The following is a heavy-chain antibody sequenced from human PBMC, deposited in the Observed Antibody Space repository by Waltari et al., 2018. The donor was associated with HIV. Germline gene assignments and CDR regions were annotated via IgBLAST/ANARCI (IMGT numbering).Heavy chain of an antibody. D-gene: IGHD3-10*01. CDR3: ARHKDYSMVRGVTTPLGGMDV. CDR2: IYPRDSDT. J-gene: IGHJ6*02. CDR1: GYSFTSYW. Sequence: EVQLVQSGAEVKKPGESLKISCKGSGYSFTSYWIGWVRQMPGKGLEWMGIIYPRDSDTRYSPSFQGQVTISSDKSISTAYLQWSSLKASDTAMYYCARHKDYSMVRGVTTPLGGMDVWGQGTTVTVSS. V-gene: IGHV5-51*01.